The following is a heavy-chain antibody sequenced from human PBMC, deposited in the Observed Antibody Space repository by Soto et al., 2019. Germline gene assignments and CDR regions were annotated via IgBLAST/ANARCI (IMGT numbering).Heavy chain of an antibody. CDR3: AKERGGYSYGYCFDY. D-gene: IGHD5-18*01. J-gene: IGHJ4*02. CDR2: IWYDGSNK. CDR1: GFTFSSYG. Sequence: GGSLRLSCAASGFTFSSYGMHWVRQAPGKGLEWVAVIWYDGSNKYYADSVKGRFTISRDNSKNTLYLQMNSLRAEDTAVYYCAKERGGYSYGYCFDYWGQGALVTVSS. V-gene: IGHV3-33*06.